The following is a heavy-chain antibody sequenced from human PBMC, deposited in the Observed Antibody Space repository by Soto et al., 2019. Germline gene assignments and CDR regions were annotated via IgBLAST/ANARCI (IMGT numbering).Heavy chain of an antibody. CDR3: ARGSFSSSSSWFDP. CDR1: GGSISSDANF. CDR2: ISYTGRT. Sequence: SETVSLTCTVSGGSISSDANFWSWIRQLPGRGLEWIGYISYTGRTYYTPSLNSRLTISLDTSKNLFSLRLSAVTAADTAVYFCARGSFSSSSSWFDPWGQGTLVTVSS. V-gene: IGHV4-31*03. J-gene: IGHJ5*02. D-gene: IGHD6-6*01.